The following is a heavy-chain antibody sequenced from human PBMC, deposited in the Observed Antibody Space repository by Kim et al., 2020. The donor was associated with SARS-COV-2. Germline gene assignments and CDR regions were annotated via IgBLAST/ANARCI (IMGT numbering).Heavy chain of an antibody. D-gene: IGHD5-12*01. CDR2: ISYDGSNK. V-gene: IGHV3-30-3*01. Sequence: GGSLRLSCAASGFTFSSYAMHWVRQAPGKGLEWVAVISYDGSNKYYADSVKGRFTISRDNSKNTLYLQMNSLRAEDTAVYYCAAGRDMVATFDYWGQGTLVTVSS. CDR3: AAGRDMVATFDY. CDR1: GFTFSSYA. J-gene: IGHJ4*02.